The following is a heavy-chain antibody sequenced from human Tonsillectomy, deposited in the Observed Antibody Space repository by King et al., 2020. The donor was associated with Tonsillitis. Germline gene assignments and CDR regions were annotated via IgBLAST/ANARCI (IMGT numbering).Heavy chain of an antibody. CDR3: AHNVNRGFAPFGS. J-gene: IGHJ4*02. Sequence: ITLKESGPTLVKPTQTLTLTCTFSGFSLNTNEVGVGWIRQPPGKALEWFALVYGHEEKRYSPSLKTRLTITKDTSKNQVVLTMTNMDPVDTGPYYCAHNVNRGFAPFGSWGQGTLVTVSS. V-gene: IGHV2-5*01. D-gene: IGHD3-10*01. CDR1: GFSLNTNEVG. CDR2: VYGHEEK.